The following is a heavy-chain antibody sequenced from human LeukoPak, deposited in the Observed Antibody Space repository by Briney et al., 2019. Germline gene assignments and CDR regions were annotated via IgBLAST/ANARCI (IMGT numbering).Heavy chain of an antibody. Sequence: SETLSLTCTVSGGSISSGSYYWSWIRQPAGKGLEWIGRIYTSGSTNYNPSLKSRVTISVDTSKNQFSLKLSSVTAADTAVYYCASGRFGESIHYYYYYMDVWGKGTTVTISS. CDR1: GGSISSGSYY. D-gene: IGHD3-10*01. V-gene: IGHV4-61*02. J-gene: IGHJ6*03. CDR3: ASGRFGESIHYYYYYMDV. CDR2: IYTSGST.